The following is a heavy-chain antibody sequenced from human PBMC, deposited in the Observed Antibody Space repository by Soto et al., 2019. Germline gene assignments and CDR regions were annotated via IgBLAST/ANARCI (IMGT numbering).Heavy chain of an antibody. D-gene: IGHD4-17*01. Sequence: EVQLLESGGGLVQPGGSLRLSCAASGFTFSSYAMSWVRQAPGKGLEWVSAISGTGVGTYYADSVKGRFTISRDNSKNTLYLQMNSLSAEDTAVYYCAKCRTAVTAVPFDIWGQGTMVTVSS. V-gene: IGHV3-23*01. CDR1: GFTFSSYA. CDR2: ISGTGVGT. J-gene: IGHJ3*02. CDR3: AKCRTAVTAVPFDI.